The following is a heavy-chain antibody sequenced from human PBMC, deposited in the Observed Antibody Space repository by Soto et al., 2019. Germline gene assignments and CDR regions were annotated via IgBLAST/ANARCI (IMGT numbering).Heavy chain of an antibody. CDR3: ARDVGIWFGELSTRANYYYGLDV. J-gene: IGHJ6*02. V-gene: IGHV4-31*03. CDR1: GGSISSGGYY. CDR2: IYYSGST. Sequence: QVQLQESGPGLVKPSQTLSLTCTVSGGSISSGGYYWTWIRQHPEKGLEWIGYIYYSGSTHYNPSLKTRATISADTSENQFSLDLNLVTGADTAVYYCARDVGIWFGELSTRANYYYGLDVWGQGTTVTVSS. D-gene: IGHD3-10*01.